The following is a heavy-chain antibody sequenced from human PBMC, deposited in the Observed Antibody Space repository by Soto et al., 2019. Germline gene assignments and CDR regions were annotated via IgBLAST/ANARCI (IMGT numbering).Heavy chain of an antibody. CDR2: ISSSGSTI. D-gene: IGHD3-16*01. J-gene: IGHJ6*03. CDR1: GFTFSDYY. CDR3: ARVRKLGGNYYYMDV. V-gene: IGHV3-11*01. Sequence: QVQLVESGGGLVKPGGSLRLSCAASGFTFSDYYMSWIRQAPGKGLEWVSYISSSGSTIYYADSVKGRFTISKDNAKNPLYLQMNSLRAEHTAVYYCARVRKLGGNYYYMDVWGKGTTVTVSS.